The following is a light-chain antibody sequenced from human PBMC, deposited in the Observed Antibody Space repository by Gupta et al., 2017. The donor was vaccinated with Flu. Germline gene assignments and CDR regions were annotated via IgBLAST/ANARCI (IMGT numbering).Light chain of an antibody. CDR1: QYIDKY. CDR3: QQYDNAPLT. J-gene: IGKJ4*01. Sequence: PSSSAASGGDRITVTSQSRQYIDKYLNWYRQKPGKAPEILIFDTSNRETGVPARFSGRGTGTGFTFTIRSLQPEDIATYCCQQYDNAPLTFGGGTKVEI. V-gene: IGKV1-33*01. CDR2: DTS.